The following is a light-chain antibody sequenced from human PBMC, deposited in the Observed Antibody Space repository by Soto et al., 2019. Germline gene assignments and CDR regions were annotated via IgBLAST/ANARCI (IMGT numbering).Light chain of an antibody. Sequence: ELLLTQSPGTLSLSPVERATLSCRASQSVDSNYLAWYQHKPGQAPRLLIHGASSRATGIPDRFSGSGSGTDFTLTISRLEPADFAVYYCQQYGSSPRTFGQGTKVDIK. CDR1: QSVDSNY. CDR3: QQYGSSPRT. V-gene: IGKV3-20*01. CDR2: GAS. J-gene: IGKJ1*01.